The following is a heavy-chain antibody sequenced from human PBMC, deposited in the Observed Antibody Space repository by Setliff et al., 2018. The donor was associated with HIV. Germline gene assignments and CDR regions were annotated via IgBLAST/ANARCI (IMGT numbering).Heavy chain of an antibody. Sequence: SETLSLTCAVYGGSFSGYCWSWIRQPPGKGLEWIGEINHSGRTKYNPSLKSRVTISVDTSKNQFSLKLSSVTAADTAVYHCARDGVAARGGLDYWGQGTLVTVSS. CDR2: INHSGRT. J-gene: IGHJ4*02. CDR3: ARDGVAARGGLDY. CDR1: GGSFSGYC. V-gene: IGHV4-34*01. D-gene: IGHD6-19*01.